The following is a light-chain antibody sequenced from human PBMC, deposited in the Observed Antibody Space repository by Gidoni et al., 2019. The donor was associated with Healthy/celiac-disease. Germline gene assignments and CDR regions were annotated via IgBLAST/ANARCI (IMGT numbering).Light chain of an antibody. Sequence: EIVMTQSLAILSVSPGERATHSCRASQSVSSNLAWYQQQPGQAPKLLIYGASIRATGIPARFSGSGSGTEFTLTISILQAEDFAVYYCQQYNNWPPGYTFGQGTKLEIK. J-gene: IGKJ2*01. V-gene: IGKV3D-15*03. CDR1: QSVSSN. CDR3: QQYNNWPPGYT. CDR2: GAS.